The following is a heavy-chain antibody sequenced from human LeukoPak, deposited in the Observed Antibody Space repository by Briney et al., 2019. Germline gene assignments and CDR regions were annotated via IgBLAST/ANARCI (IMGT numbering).Heavy chain of an antibody. J-gene: IGHJ4*02. V-gene: IGHV3-33*01. D-gene: IGHD3-10*01. CDR3: ARDKFGECLDY. CDR1: GFTFSSYG. CDR2: IWYDGSNK. Sequence: GGSLRLSCAASGFTFSSYGMHWVRQAPGKGLEWAAVIWYDGSNKYYADSVKGRFTISRDNSKNTLYLQMNSLRAEDTAVYYCARDKFGECLDYWGQGTLVTVSS.